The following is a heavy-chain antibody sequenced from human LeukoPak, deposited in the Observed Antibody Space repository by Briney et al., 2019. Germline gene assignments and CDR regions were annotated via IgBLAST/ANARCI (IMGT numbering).Heavy chain of an antibody. V-gene: IGHV1-69*04. D-gene: IGHD3-10*01. CDR2: IIPILGIA. CDR3: ARGRGNYGSGSYPFDY. Sequence: SVKASCKASGGTFSSYAISWVRQPPGQGLEWMGRIIPILGIANYAQKFQGRVTITADKSTSTAYMELSSLRSEDTAVYYCARGRGNYGSGSYPFDYWGQGTLVTVSS. J-gene: IGHJ4*02. CDR1: GGTFSSYA.